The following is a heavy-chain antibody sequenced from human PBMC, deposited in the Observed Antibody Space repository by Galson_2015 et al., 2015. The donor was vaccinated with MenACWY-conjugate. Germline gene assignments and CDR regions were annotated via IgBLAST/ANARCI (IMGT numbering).Heavy chain of an antibody. CDR3: AQGSGSRWFDP. CDR1: GVTFSSYA. D-gene: IGHD3-10*01. V-gene: IGHV3-23*01. CDR2: ISTTGGTT. J-gene: IGHJ5*02. Sequence: SLRICCAAYGVTFSSYAMSWVRQAPGKGLEWVSYISTTGGTTYYADSVKGRFTISRDNSKNTLYLQMNSLRAGDTAVYYCAQGSGSRWFDPWGQGTLVIVSS.